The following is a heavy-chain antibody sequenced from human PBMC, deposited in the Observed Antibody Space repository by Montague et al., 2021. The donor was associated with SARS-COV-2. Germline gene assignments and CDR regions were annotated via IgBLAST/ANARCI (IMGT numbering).Heavy chain of an antibody. Sequence: SLRLSLSASGFTFSTYAINWVRQAPGKGLEWVSAISGGVGTTYFAKSVRGRFSSSRDNDKNLVYLEMNSLGAEDTAVYFCARGEGYYLTSDGFAVWGQGTTVIVSS. D-gene: IGHD3-22*01. CDR2: ISGGVGTT. CDR1: GFTFSTYA. CDR3: ARGEGYYLTSDGFAV. V-gene: IGHV3-23*01. J-gene: IGHJ3*01.